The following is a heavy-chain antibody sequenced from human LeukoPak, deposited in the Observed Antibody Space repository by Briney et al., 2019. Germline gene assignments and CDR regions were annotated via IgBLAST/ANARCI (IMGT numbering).Heavy chain of an antibody. CDR3: ARGGYSSSWYHDS. Sequence: PGGSLRLSCAASGFTFSSYWMHWVRQAPGKGLGWVSSISSSSSYMYYADSVKGRFTISRDNAKNSLYMQVNSLRAEDTAVYYCARGGYSSSWYHDSWGQGTLVTVSS. V-gene: IGHV3-21*01. D-gene: IGHD6-13*01. J-gene: IGHJ4*02. CDR1: GFTFSSYW. CDR2: ISSSSSYM.